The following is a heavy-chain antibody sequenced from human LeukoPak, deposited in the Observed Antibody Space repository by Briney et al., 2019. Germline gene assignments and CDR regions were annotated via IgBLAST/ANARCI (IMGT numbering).Heavy chain of an antibody. J-gene: IGHJ4*02. CDR2: IKSISYGGTI. CDR1: GFNLNDAW. D-gene: IGHD1-7*01. CDR3: TRTWPGNTCFNF. V-gene: IGHV3-15*01. Sequence: GGSLRLSCATSGFNLNDAWMNWVRQAPGKGLEWLGRIKSISYGGTIDYAAPVKGRFTISRDDSKNTLYLQMDSLETEDTAIHYCTRTWPGNTCFNFWGQGTLVTVSS.